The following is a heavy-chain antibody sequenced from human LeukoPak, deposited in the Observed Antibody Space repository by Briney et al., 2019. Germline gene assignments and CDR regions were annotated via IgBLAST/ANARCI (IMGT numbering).Heavy chain of an antibody. D-gene: IGHD3-10*01. V-gene: IGHV1-46*01. CDR1: GYSFTNYY. CDR2: INPSGGST. Sequence: GASVKVSCKTSGYSFTNYYMHWVRQAPGQGLEWMGMINPSGGSTSYAQKFQGRVTMTRDTSTSTVYMELSSLRSEDTAVYYCARDLGDPPHDAFDIWGQGTMVTVSS. J-gene: IGHJ3*02. CDR3: ARDLGDPPHDAFDI.